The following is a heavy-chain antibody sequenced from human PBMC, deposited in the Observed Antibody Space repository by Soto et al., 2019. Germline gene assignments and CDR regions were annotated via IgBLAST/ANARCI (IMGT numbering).Heavy chain of an antibody. V-gene: IGHV3-23*01. CDR1: GFTFSTYA. CDR2: ITTSGGNT. J-gene: IGHJ6*03. D-gene: IGHD2-8*01. Sequence: WGSLRLSCAASGFTFSTYAMNWVRQAPGKGLEWVSTITTSGGNTYYADSVQGRFTISRDNSKNTLYLQMNSLRAEDTAVYYCAGRYCTNGVCYTNYYYYIDVWGKGTTVTVSS. CDR3: AGRYCTNGVCYTNYYYYIDV.